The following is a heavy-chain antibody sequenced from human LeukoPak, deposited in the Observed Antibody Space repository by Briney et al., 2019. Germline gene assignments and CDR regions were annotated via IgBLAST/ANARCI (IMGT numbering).Heavy chain of an antibody. CDR3: ARIRYDSSGDFKQFDY. J-gene: IGHJ4*02. CDR1: GFSLSTSGMC. D-gene: IGHD3-22*01. V-gene: IGHV2-70*11. Sequence: SGPALVKPTQTLTLTCTFSGFSLSTSGMCVSWIRQPPGKALEWLARIDWDDDKYYSTSLKTRLTISKDTSKNQVVLTMTNMDPLDTATYYCARIRYDSSGDFKQFDYWGQGTLVTVSS. CDR2: IDWDDDK.